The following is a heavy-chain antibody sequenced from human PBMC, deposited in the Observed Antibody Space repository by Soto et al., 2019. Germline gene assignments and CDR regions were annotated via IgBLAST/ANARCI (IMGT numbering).Heavy chain of an antibody. CDR3: ASDNSAANGVLDH. V-gene: IGHV1-46*04. D-gene: IGHD1-1*01. CDR1: GYTLTKYH. CDR2: INPSARSA. J-gene: IGHJ4*02. Sequence: ASAKVSCKASGYTLTKYHVAWVRKAPGQGLEWVGMINPSARSASYAQKLRGRLTMDRDTSTTTVYMELSRLTSEDTAVYYCASDNSAANGVLDHWGLGTLVTASS.